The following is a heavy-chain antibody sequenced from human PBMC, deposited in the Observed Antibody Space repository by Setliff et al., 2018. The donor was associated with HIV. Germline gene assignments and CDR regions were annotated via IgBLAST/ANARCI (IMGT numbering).Heavy chain of an antibody. V-gene: IGHV4-39*02. Sequence: PSETLSLTCTVSGGSITSSISDATYYWGWIRQPPGKGLEWIGSFHHTGNANYSPSLESRVTISVDTSQNHFSLKLASVTAADTAVYYCARDKGIREAASLDYWGQGSLVTVSS. CDR1: GGSITSSISDATYY. CDR3: ARDKGIREAASLDY. D-gene: IGHD6-13*01. CDR2: FHHTGNA. J-gene: IGHJ4*02.